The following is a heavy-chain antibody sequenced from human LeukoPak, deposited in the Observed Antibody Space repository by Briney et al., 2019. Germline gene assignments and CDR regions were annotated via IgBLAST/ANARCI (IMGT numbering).Heavy chain of an antibody. Sequence: PGGSLRLSCAASGFTFSSYSMNWVRQAPGKGLEWVSSISGSSSYIYYADSVKGRFTISRDNAKNSLYLQMNSLRAEDTAVYYCAREARDYDSSGYYPSWGQGTLVTVSS. V-gene: IGHV3-21*01. CDR2: ISGSSSYI. D-gene: IGHD3-22*01. J-gene: IGHJ5*02. CDR1: GFTFSSYS. CDR3: AREARDYDSSGYYPS.